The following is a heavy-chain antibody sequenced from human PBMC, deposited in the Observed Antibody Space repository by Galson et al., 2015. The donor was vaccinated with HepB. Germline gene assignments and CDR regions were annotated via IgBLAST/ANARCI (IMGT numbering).Heavy chain of an antibody. D-gene: IGHD3-22*01. Sequence: SLRLSCAASGFTFSSYAMSWVRQAPGKGLEWVSAISGSGGSTYYADSVKGRFTISRDNSKNTLYLQMNSLRAEDTAVYYCAKGYYDSSGYYPYYYYYYGMDVWGQGTTVTVSS. CDR3: AKGYYDSSGYYPYYYYYYGMDV. CDR2: ISGSGGST. J-gene: IGHJ6*02. CDR1: GFTFSSYA. V-gene: IGHV3-23*01.